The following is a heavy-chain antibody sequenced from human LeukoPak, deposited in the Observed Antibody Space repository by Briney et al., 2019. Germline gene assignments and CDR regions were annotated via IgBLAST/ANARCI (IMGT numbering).Heavy chain of an antibody. D-gene: IGHD5-18*01. V-gene: IGHV4-4*07. CDR2: IYTSGST. CDR3: ARGRVGSRARIQLWFNYWFDP. Sequence: SETLSLTCTVSGGSISSYYWSWIRQPAGKGLEWIGRIYTSGSTNYNPSLKSRVTMSVDTSKNQFSLKLSSVTAADTAVYYCARGRVGSRARIQLWFNYWFDPWGQGTLVTVSS. J-gene: IGHJ5*02. CDR1: GGSISSYY.